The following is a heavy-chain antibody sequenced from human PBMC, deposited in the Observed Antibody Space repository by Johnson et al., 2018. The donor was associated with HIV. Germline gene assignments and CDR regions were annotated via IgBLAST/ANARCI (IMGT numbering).Heavy chain of an antibody. CDR2: ISSDGSHK. D-gene: IGHD2-8*02. J-gene: IGHJ3*02. V-gene: IGHV3-30*03. CDR3: ACEPMCTGSVCYAFDI. CDR1: GFTFSDYY. Sequence: QVQLVESGGGVVQPGGSLRLSCAASGFTFSDYYMSWIRQAPGKGLEWVAVISSDGSHKYYADSVKGRFTISRDNSKNTLYLQMNSLGAADTAVYYCACEPMCTGSVCYAFDIWGQGTMVTVSS.